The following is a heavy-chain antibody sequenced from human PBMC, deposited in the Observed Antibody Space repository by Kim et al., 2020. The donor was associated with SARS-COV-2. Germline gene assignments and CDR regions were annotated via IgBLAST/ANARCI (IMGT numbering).Heavy chain of an antibody. Sequence: ADSVKGRFTISRDNSKNTLYLQMNSLRAEDTAVYYCARDHPYDYLWGSLDYWGQGTLVTVSS. CDR3: ARDHPYDYLWGSLDY. V-gene: IGHV3-30*01. D-gene: IGHD3-16*01. J-gene: IGHJ4*02.